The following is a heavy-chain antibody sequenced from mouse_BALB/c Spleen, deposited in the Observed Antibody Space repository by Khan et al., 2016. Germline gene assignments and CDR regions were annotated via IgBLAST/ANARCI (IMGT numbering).Heavy chain of an antibody. D-gene: IGHD2-3*01. CDR3: ARYDGYYYAMDY. Sequence: QVQLQQSGAELVRPGTSVKVSCKASGYAFTNYLIEWVKQRPGQGLEWIGVINPGSGGTNYNEKFKGKATLTADKSSSTAYMQLSSLTSDDSAAYSCARYDGYYYAMDYWGQGTSVTVSS. CDR2: INPGSGGT. V-gene: IGHV1-54*01. CDR1: GYAFTNYL. J-gene: IGHJ4*01.